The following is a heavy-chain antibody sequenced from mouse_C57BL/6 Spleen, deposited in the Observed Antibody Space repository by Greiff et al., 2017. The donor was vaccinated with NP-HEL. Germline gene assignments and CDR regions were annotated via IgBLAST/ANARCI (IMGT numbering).Heavy chain of an antibody. CDR2: IDPSDSYT. CDR3: ARKMSGVAWFAY. V-gene: IGHV1-50*01. J-gene: IGHJ3*01. Sequence: QVQLKQSGAELVKPGASVKLSCKASGYTFTSYWMQWVKQRPGQGLEWIGEIDPSDSYTNYNQKFKGKATLTVDTSSSTAYMQLSSLTSEDSAVYYCARKMSGVAWFAYWGQGTLVTVSA. CDR1: GYTFTSYW. D-gene: IGHD4-1*01.